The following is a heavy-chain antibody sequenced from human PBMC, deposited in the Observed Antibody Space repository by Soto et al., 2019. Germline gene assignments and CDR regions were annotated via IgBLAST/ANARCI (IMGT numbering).Heavy chain of an antibody. CDR3: ARHYTSRLDWLFSNWFDT. V-gene: IGHV3-21*01. Sequence: PGGSLRLSCAASGFTFSSYSMNWVRQAPGKGLEWVSSISSSSSYIYYADSVKGRFTISRDNAKTSLYLQMNSLRAEDTAVYYFARHYTSRLDWLFSNWFDTWGQGTLVNVSS. CDR1: GFTFSSYS. CDR2: ISSSSSYI. J-gene: IGHJ5*02. D-gene: IGHD3-3*01.